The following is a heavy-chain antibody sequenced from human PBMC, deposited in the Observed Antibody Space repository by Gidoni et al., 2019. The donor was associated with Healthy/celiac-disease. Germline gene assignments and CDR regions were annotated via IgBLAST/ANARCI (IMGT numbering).Heavy chain of an antibody. CDR3: ARGGDGDYVRWFDP. J-gene: IGHJ5*02. CDR1: CGSISSYY. D-gene: IGHD4-17*01. Sequence: QVQLQESGPGLVKPSETLSLTCTVSCGSISSYYWSWIRQPPGKGLEWIGYNYYSGCTNYNPSLKSRVTISVDTSKNQCSLKLSSVTAADTAVYYCARGGDGDYVRWFDPWGQGTLVTVSS. V-gene: IGHV4-59*01. CDR2: NYYSGCT.